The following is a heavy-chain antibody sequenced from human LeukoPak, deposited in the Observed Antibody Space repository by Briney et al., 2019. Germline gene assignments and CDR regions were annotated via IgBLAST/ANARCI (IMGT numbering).Heavy chain of an antibody. CDR3: STDPRLLLY. V-gene: IGHV3-21*01. CDR2: ISTSSIYI. D-gene: IGHD3-22*01. J-gene: IGHJ4*01. Sequence: GGSLRLSCAASGFTFSSYNMNWVRQAPGKGLEWVSSISTSSIYIYYADSVKGRFTISRVNAKHSMYLQMNSLRAEDTAVYYCSTDPRLLLYWGHGTLVTVSS. CDR1: GFTFSSYN.